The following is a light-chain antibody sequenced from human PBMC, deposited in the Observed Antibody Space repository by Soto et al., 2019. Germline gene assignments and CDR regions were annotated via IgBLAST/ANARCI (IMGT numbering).Light chain of an antibody. Sequence: DIQMTQYPSSVSASIGDTVTITCRASQDISTLLAWYQQKPGKAPKLLIYGASTLESGVPSRFSGRGSGTDFTLTISSLQPEDFATYFCQQADSFPLTFGGGTKVDIK. V-gene: IGKV1D-12*01. CDR1: QDISTL. CDR3: QQADSFPLT. J-gene: IGKJ4*01. CDR2: GAS.